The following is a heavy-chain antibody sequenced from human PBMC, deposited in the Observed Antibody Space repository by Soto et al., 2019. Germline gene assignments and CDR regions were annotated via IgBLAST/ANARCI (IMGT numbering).Heavy chain of an antibody. CDR3: ARGGDYATT. V-gene: IGHV4-31*04. CDR2: IHYTGSA. Sequence: QVRLQESGPGLLKPSQTLCLTCTVSGGSIKNGGYYWIWIRQHPEKVLEWLGSIHYTGSAFYNPSVKSRVSMSVDASENHFSLNLTSVTVADTAVYYCARGGDYATTWGQGSPVAVSS. CDR1: GGSIKNGGYY. D-gene: IGHD4-17*01. J-gene: IGHJ5*02.